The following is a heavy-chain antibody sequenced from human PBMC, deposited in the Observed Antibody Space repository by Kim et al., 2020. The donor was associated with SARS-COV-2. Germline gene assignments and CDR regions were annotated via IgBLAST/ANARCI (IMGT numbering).Heavy chain of an antibody. J-gene: IGHJ6*02. CDR3: ARGGAGGSSSGTCMDV. D-gene: IGHD2-15*01. V-gene: IGHV1-46*01. CDR1: GYTFTSYY. CDR2: INPSGGST. Sequence: ASVKVSCKASGYTFTSYYMHWVRQAPGQGLEWMGIINPSGGSTSYAQKFQGRVTMTRDTSTSTVYMELSSLRSEDTAVYYCARGGAGGSSSGTCMDVWGQGTTVTVSS.